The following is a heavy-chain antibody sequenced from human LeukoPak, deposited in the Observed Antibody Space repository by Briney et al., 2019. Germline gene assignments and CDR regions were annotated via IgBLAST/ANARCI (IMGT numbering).Heavy chain of an antibody. CDR3: ARQYCGGDCYSSAYYYYYYMDV. CDR2: IYPGDSDT. D-gene: IGHD2-21*02. V-gene: IGHV5-51*01. J-gene: IGHJ6*03. Sequence: GESLKISCKGSGYSFTSYWIGWVRQMPGKGLEWMGIIYPGDSDTRYSPSFQGQVTISADKSISTAYLQWSSLKASDTAMYYCARQYCGGDCYSSAYYYYYYMDVWGKGTTVTVSS. CDR1: GYSFTSYW.